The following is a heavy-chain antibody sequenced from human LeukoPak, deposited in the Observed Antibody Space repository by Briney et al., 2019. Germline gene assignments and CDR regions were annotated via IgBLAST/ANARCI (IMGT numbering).Heavy chain of an antibody. CDR3: ARVPPKYSSSSGDYYYYMDV. V-gene: IGHV1-18*01. J-gene: IGHJ6*03. D-gene: IGHD6-6*01. CDR1: GYTFTSYA. Sequence: GASVKVSCKASGYTFTSYAMHWVRQAPGQGLEWMGWISAYNGNTNYAQKLQGRVTMTTDTSTSTAYMELRSLRSDDTAVYYCARVPPKYSSSSGDYYYYMDVWGKGTTVTVSS. CDR2: ISAYNGNT.